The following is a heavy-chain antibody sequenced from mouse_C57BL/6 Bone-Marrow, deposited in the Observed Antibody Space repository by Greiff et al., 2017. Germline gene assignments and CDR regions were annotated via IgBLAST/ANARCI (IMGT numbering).Heavy chain of an antibody. Sequence: VQLQQSGPELVKPGASVKISCKASGYTFTDYYMNWVKQSHGKSLEWIGDINPNNGGTSYNQKLKGKATLTVDKSSSTAYMELRNLTSEDSAVYYCARDYYGSSWYFDYWGQGTILTVSS. V-gene: IGHV1-26*01. CDR3: ARDYYGSSWYFDY. CDR1: GYTFTDYY. D-gene: IGHD1-1*01. J-gene: IGHJ2*01. CDR2: INPNNGGT.